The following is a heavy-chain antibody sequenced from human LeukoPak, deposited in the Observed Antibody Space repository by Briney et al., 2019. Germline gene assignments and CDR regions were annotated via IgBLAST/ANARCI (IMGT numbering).Heavy chain of an antibody. D-gene: IGHD3-9*01. CDR3: ARDRGSYDILTGYRGGVDY. CDR1: GFTFSDYY. CDR2: ISSSGSTI. J-gene: IGHJ4*02. Sequence: RGSLRLSCAASGFTFSDYYMSWIRQAPGKGLEWVSYISSSGSTIYYADSVKGRFTISRDNAKNSLYLQMNSLRAEDTAVYYCARDRGSYDILTGYRGGVDYWGQGTLVTVSS. V-gene: IGHV3-11*01.